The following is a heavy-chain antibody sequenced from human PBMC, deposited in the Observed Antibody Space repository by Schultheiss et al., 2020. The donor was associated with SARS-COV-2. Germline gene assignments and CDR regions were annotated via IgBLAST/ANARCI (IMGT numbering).Heavy chain of an antibody. D-gene: IGHD3-10*01. CDR2: IYYSGST. Sequence: SETLSLTCTVSGGSISSGGYYWSWIRQHPGKGLEWIGYIYYSGSTYYNPSLKSRLIISLDTSKNQFSLKLSSVTAADTAVYYCARADYGSGSPLDYWGQGTLVTVSS. V-gene: IGHV4-31*03. J-gene: IGHJ4*02. CDR3: ARADYGSGSPLDY. CDR1: GGSISSGGYY.